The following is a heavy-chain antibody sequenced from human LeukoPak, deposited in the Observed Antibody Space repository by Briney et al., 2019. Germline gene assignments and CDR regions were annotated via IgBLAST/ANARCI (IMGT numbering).Heavy chain of an antibody. Sequence: SETLSLTCTVSGDSISYSYWSWIRQPAGKGLEWIGRVAKSGSVLYNNYDSSLRNRVALSVDSSKNQFSLKINAVTAADTAMYYCARGNGWKLHDYWGQGTQVTVSS. J-gene: IGHJ4*02. CDR1: GDSISYSY. V-gene: IGHV4-4*07. CDR2: VAKSGSVLYN. CDR3: ARGNGWKLHDY. D-gene: IGHD2-15*01.